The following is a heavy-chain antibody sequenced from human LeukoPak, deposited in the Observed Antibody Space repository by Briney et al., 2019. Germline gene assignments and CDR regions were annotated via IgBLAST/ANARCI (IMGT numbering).Heavy chain of an antibody. CDR3: ARDTGVAAAGKYYMDV. J-gene: IGHJ6*03. V-gene: IGHV3-48*01. CDR2: ISSSSSTI. CDR1: GFTFSSYS. Sequence: GGSLRLSCAASGFTFSSYSMNWVRQAPGKGLEWVSYISSSSSTIYYADSVKGRFTISRDNAKSSLYLQMNSLRAEDTAVYYCARDTGVAAAGKYYMDVWGKGTTVTVSS. D-gene: IGHD6-13*01.